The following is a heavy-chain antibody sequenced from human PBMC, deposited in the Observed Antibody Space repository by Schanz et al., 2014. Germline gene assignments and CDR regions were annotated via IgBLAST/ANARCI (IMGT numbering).Heavy chain of an antibody. CDR1: GITFSSHS. CDR3: AKSLESCPGGRCSRGYFDY. J-gene: IGHJ4*02. Sequence: VHLVESGGGLVQPGGSLRLSCAASGITFSSHSFNWVRQAPGKGLEWVSLISDSGDTAYYADSVKGRFTISRDNFKGALYLQMSSLRAEDTAVYYCAKSLESCPGGRCSRGYFDYWGQGTLXTVSS. D-gene: IGHD2-8*02. V-gene: IGHV3-23*04. CDR2: ISDSGDTA.